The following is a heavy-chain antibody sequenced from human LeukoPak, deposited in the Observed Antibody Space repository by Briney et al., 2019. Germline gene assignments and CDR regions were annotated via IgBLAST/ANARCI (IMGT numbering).Heavy chain of an antibody. CDR1: GGSISTYY. CDR3: AREGSMTARPFVSIDY. J-gene: IGHJ4*02. CDR2: IHTSGNT. V-gene: IGHV4-4*07. D-gene: IGHD6-6*01. Sequence: PSETLSLTCTVSGGSISTYYWSWIRQPAGKGLEGIGRIHTSGNTDYNPSLKRRLTMSVDTSKHRISLKLSTVTAANTAVYYCAREGSMTARPFVSIDYWGQGTLVTIS.